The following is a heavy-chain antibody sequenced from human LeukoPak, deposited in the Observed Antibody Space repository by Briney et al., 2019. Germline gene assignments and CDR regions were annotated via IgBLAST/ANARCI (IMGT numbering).Heavy chain of an antibody. J-gene: IGHJ1*01. Sequence: KPGGSLRLSCAASGFTFSSYGMSWVRQAPGKGLEWVSSISSSSSYIYYADAVMGRFTISRDNSRMTLYLQMNSLRVEDTAVYYCASQGYCSGGSKPCTEYFHHWGQGTLVTVSS. CDR1: GFTFSSYG. V-gene: IGHV3-21*04. D-gene: IGHD2-15*01. CDR2: ISSSSSYI. CDR3: ASQGYCSGGSKPCTEYFHH.